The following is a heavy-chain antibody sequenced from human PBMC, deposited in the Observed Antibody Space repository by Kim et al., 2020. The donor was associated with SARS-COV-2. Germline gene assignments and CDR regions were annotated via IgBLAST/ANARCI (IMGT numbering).Heavy chain of an antibody. J-gene: IGHJ6*02. CDR3: ARTWWERGGSGRPNYYYYGMDV. CDR2: IIPIFGTA. V-gene: IGHV1-69*13. D-gene: IGHD1-26*01. CDR1: GGTFSSYA. Sequence: SVKVSCMASGGTFSSYAISWVRQAPGQGLEWMGGIIPIFGTANYAQKFQGRVTITADESTSTAYMELSSLRSEDTAVYYCARTWWERGGSGRPNYYYYGMDVWGQGTTVTVSS.